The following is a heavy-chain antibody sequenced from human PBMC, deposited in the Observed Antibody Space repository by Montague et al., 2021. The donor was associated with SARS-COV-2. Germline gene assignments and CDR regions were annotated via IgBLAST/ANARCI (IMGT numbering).Heavy chain of an antibody. CDR3: ARYYYDSSGYYSTPVLDY. D-gene: IGHD3-22*01. V-gene: IGHV4-59*01. CDR1: GGSISSYY. J-gene: IGHJ4*02. CDR2: IYYSGST. Sequence: SETLSLTCTVSGGSISSYYWSWIRQPPGKGLEWIGYIYYSGSTNYNPSLKSRVTISVDTSKNQFSLKLSSVTAADTAAYYCARYYYDSSGYYSTPVLDYWGQGTLVTVSS.